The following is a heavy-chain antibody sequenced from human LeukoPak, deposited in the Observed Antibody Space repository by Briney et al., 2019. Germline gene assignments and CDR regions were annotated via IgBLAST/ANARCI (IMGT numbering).Heavy chain of an antibody. CDR1: GGSISSYY. D-gene: IGHD2-15*01. J-gene: IGHJ5*02. CDR2: IYYSGST. Sequence: SETLSLTCTVSGGSISSYYWSWIRQPPGKGLEWIGYIYYSGSTNYNPSLTSRVTISVDTSKNQFSLKLSSVTAADTAVYYCARRGGYCSGGSCYFWFDPWGQGTLVTVSS. V-gene: IGHV4-59*08. CDR3: ARRGGYCSGGSCYFWFDP.